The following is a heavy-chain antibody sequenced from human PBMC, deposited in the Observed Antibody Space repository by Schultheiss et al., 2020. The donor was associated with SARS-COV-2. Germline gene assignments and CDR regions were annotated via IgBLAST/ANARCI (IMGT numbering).Heavy chain of an antibody. CDR1: GFTFSGSA. CDR2: IRSKANSYAT. J-gene: IGHJ3*02. Sequence: GGSLRLSCAASGFTFSGSAMHWVRQASGKGLEWVGRIRSKANSYATAYAASVKGRFTISRDDSKNTAYLQMNSLKTEDTAVYYCTRRKGYYDSSGGAFDIWGQGTMVTVSS. CDR3: TRRKGYYDSSGGAFDI. D-gene: IGHD3-22*01. V-gene: IGHV3-73*01.